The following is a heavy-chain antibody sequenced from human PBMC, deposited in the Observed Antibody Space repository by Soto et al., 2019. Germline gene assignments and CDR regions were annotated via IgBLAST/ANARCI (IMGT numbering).Heavy chain of an antibody. Sequence: QLQLQESGPGLVKPSETLSLTCDVSGGSISITGYYWGWIRQPPGKGLEYIGSIYFSGNTYSTPSLKSRVTISGDTSKNQFSLRLSSVTAADTAFYYCARLFEYTSGPIDYWGQGTLVTVSS. J-gene: IGHJ4*02. CDR1: GGSISITGYY. CDR3: ARLFEYTSGPIDY. V-gene: IGHV4-39*01. CDR2: IYFSGNT. D-gene: IGHD5-18*01.